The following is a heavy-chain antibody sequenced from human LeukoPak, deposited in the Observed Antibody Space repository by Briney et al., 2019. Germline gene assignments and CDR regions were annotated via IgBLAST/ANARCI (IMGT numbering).Heavy chain of an antibody. V-gene: IGHV3-23*01. D-gene: IGHD1-1*01. CDR2: ISGSGGST. CDR3: AKGTTWGTRSFDY. J-gene: IGHJ4*02. CDR1: GFTFSSYV. Sequence: GGSLRLSCAASGFTFSSYVMSWVRQAPGKGLDWVSTISGSGGSTYYADSVKGRFTISRDNSKNTLFLQMNSLRAEDTAVYYCAKGTTWGTRSFDYWGQEALVTVSS.